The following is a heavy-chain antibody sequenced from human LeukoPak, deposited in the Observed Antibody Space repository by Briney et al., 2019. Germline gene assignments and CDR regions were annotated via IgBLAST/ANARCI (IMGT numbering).Heavy chain of an antibody. D-gene: IGHD2-2*01. CDR1: GFTFSNAW. Sequence: GGSLRLSCAASGFTFSNAWMSWVRQAPGKGLEWVGRIKSKTDGGTTDYAAPVKGRFTTSRDDSKNTLYLQMNSLQTEDTAVYYCTTINCSSTSCYLELDYWGQGTLVTVSS. CDR2: IKSKTDGGTT. CDR3: TTINCSSTSCYLELDY. V-gene: IGHV3-15*01. J-gene: IGHJ4*02.